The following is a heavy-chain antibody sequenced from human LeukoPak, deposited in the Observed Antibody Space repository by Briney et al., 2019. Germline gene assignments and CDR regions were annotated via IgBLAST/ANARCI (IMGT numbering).Heavy chain of an antibody. J-gene: IGHJ4*02. D-gene: IGHD6-13*01. V-gene: IGHV4-31*03. Sequence: SETLSLTCTVSGGSISSGGYYRSWIRQHPGKGLEWIGYIYHSGSTYYNPSLKSRVTISVDTSKNQFSLKLSSVTAADTAVYYCARAARIAAAGRGSRVWSDWGQGTLVTVSS. CDR1: GGSISSGGYY. CDR3: ARAARIAAAGRGSRVWSD. CDR2: IYHSGST.